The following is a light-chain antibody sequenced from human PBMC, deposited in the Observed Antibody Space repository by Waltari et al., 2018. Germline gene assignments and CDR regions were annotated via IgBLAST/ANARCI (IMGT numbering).Light chain of an antibody. CDR1: SNDVGASNF. CDR3: SSFTDTHTLL. Sequence: QSALTQPASVSGSPGQSITISCTGTSNDVGASNFVSCYQQHPGRAPHLLIYDVTARPSGISYRFSGSKSANTASLTISGLRPEDEAIYYCSSFTDTHTLLFGGGTTVTVL. V-gene: IGLV2-14*03. J-gene: IGLJ2*01. CDR2: DVT.